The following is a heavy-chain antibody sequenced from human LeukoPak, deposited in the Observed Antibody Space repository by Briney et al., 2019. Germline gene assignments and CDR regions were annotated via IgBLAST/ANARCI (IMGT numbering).Heavy chain of an antibody. CDR3: AREPPFESSGVKYYYGRHV. CDR1: VYTFTGDN. J-gene: IGHJ6*02. D-gene: IGHD3-10*01. V-gene: IGHV1-2*02. CDR2: INPNRGGT. Sequence: ASLKVSCKASVYTFTGDNMYCGCHGPGQRLEWRGGINPNRGGTNYAQKFQGRVTMTRDKSISTAYMEQSRLGSDETAVYYYAREPPFESSGVKYYYGRHVWGQRTTVTVSS.